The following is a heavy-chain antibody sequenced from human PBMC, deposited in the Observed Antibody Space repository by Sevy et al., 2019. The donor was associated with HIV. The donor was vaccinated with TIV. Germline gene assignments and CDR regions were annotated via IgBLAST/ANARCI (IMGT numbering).Heavy chain of an antibody. Sequence: SETLSLTCSVSGGSISSSSYYWGWIRQPPGKGLEWIGSIYYSGSTYYNPSLKSRVTISVDTSKNQFSLKLSSVTAADTAVYYCGRHAPITMIVTWGQGTLVTVSS. CDR3: GRHAPITMIVT. J-gene: IGHJ5*02. CDR1: GGSISSSSYY. D-gene: IGHD3-22*01. CDR2: IYYSGST. V-gene: IGHV4-39*01.